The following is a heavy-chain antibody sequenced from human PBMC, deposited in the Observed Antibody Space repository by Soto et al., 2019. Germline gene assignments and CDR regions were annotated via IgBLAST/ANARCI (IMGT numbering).Heavy chain of an antibody. J-gene: IGHJ4*02. D-gene: IGHD6-19*01. CDR1: GYTFTSYD. CDR3: ARGLYSSGWYTLDY. CDR2: MNPNSGNT. Sequence: GASVKVSCKASGYTFTSYDINWVRQATGQGLEWMGWMNPNSGNTGYAQKFQGRVTMTRNTSISTAYMELSSLRSEDTAVYYCARGLYSSGWYTLDYWGQGTLVTSPQ. V-gene: IGHV1-8*01.